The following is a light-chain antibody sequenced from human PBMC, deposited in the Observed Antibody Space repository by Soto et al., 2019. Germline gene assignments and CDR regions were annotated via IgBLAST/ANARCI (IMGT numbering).Light chain of an antibody. J-gene: IGLJ1*01. CDR3: TSYTTSTTYV. Sequence: QSVLTQPVSVSGSPGQSITISCTGTSSDVGAYNHVSWYQHHPGKAHKLMIYDVSNRPSGVSNRFSGSKSGNTASLTISALQAEDEADYYCTSYTTSTTYVFGTGNKVTVL. V-gene: IGLV2-14*03. CDR1: SSDVGAYNH. CDR2: DVS.